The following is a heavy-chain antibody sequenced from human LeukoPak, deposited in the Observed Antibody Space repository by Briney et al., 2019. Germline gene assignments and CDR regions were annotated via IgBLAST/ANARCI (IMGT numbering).Heavy chain of an antibody. V-gene: IGHV1-18*01. J-gene: IGHJ4*02. Sequence: ASVKVSCKASGYTYSTYGISWVRQAPGQGLEWMGWINGYKGNTNYAQKLQGRVTMTTDTSTSTAYMELRSLRSDDTAVYFCARVEGPSTFGVVDYWGQGTLVTVSS. CDR2: INGYKGNT. D-gene: IGHD3-3*01. CDR1: GYTYSTYG. CDR3: ARVEGPSTFGVVDY.